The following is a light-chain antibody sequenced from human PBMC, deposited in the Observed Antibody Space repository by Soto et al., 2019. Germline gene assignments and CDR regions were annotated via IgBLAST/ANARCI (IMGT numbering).Light chain of an antibody. CDR2: AAS. J-gene: IGKJ5*01. V-gene: IGKV1-9*01. CDR3: QQYGSSLSIT. CDR1: QGISSY. Sequence: DIQLTQSPSFLSASVGDRVPISCRASQGISSYLAWYQHKPGKAPNLLISAASTLQSGVPSRFSGSGSGTEFTLTISRLEPEDFAVYYCQQYGSSLSITFGQGTRLEIK.